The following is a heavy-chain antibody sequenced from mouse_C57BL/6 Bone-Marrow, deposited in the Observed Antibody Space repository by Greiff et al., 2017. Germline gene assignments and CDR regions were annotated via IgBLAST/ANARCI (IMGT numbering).Heavy chain of an antibody. CDR3: TRRGIYYDYDVGYFDV. CDR1: GFTFSSYA. CDR2: ISSGGDYI. V-gene: IGHV5-9-1*02. J-gene: IGHJ1*03. Sequence: EVKLQESGEGLVKPGGSLKLSCAASGFTFSSYAMSWVRQTPEKRLEWVAYISSGGDYIYYADTVKGRFTISRDNARNTLYLQMSSLKSEDTAMYYCTRRGIYYDYDVGYFDVWGTGTTVTVSS. D-gene: IGHD2-4*01.